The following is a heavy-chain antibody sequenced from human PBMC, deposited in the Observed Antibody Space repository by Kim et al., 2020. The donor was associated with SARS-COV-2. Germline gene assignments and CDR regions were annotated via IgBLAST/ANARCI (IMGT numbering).Heavy chain of an antibody. Sequence: YSADSVRGLFTISTDNSKNTLYLQMNSLRAEDTAIYYCAKAAAGISTFDAWGQGTLVTASS. CDR3: AKAAAGISTFDA. D-gene: IGHD6-13*01. V-gene: IGHV3-23*01. J-gene: IGHJ4*02.